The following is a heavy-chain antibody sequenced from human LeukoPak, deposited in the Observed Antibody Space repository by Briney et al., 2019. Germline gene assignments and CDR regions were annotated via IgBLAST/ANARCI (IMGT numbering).Heavy chain of an antibody. Sequence: GGSLRLSCAASGFTFDDYSLHWVRQAPGKGLEWVSGISWNSGSAGYADSVKGRFTISRDSAKNSLYLQMNSLRTEDTALYYCAKDRTYSAYAALDYWGQGTLVTVSS. CDR1: GFTFDDYS. J-gene: IGHJ4*02. CDR2: ISWNSGSA. V-gene: IGHV3-9*01. CDR3: AKDRTYSAYAALDY. D-gene: IGHD5-12*01.